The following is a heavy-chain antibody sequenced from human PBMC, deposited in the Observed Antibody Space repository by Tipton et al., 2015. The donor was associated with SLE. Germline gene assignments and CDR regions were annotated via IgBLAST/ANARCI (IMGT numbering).Heavy chain of an antibody. J-gene: IGHJ6*02. Sequence: TLSLTCTVSGGSISSSSYYWGWIRQPPGKGLEWIGYIYYSGSTNYSPSLKSRVTISVDTSKNQFSLKLSSVTAADTAVYYCARANSSSWYGVDYYGMDVWGQGTTVTVSS. CDR2: IYYSGST. D-gene: IGHD6-13*01. V-gene: IGHV4-61*05. CDR1: GGSISSSSYY. CDR3: ARANSSSWYGVDYYGMDV.